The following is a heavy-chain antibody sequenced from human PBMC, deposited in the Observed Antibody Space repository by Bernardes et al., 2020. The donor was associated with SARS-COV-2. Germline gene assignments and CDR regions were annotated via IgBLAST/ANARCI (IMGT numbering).Heavy chain of an antibody. CDR2: IYYSGST. CDR3: ARQIGERITIFGVVTPSNWFDP. D-gene: IGHD3-3*01. Sequence: SETLYLTCTVSGGSISSYYWSWIRQPPGKGLEWIGYIYYSGSTNYNPSLKSRVTISVDTSKNQFSLKLSSVTAADTAVYYCARQIGERITIFGVVTPSNWFDPWGQGTLVTVSS. V-gene: IGHV4-59*08. CDR1: GGSISSYY. J-gene: IGHJ5*02.